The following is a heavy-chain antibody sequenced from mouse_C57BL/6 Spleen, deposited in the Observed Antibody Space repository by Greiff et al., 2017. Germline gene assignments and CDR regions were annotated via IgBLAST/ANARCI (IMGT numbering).Heavy chain of an antibody. J-gene: IGHJ4*01. D-gene: IGHD2-1*01. Sequence: VQLQQSGPVLVKPGASVKMSCKASGYTFTDYYMNWVKQSHGKSLEWIGVINPYNGGTSYNQKFKGKATLTVDKSSSTAYMELNSLTSEDSAVYYCASPNPAIYYGPYYAMDYWGQGTSVTVSS. CDR1: GYTFTDYY. V-gene: IGHV1-19*01. CDR2: INPYNGGT. CDR3: ASPNPAIYYGPYYAMDY.